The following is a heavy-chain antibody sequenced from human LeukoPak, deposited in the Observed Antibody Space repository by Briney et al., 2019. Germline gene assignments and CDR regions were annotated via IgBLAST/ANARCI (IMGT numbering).Heavy chain of an antibody. V-gene: IGHV3-48*01. Sequence: GGSLRLSCAASGFTFSSYSMNWVRQAPGKGLEWVSYITSGSSTIYYADSVKGRLTISRDNAKNSLYLQMKSLRAEDTAVYYCARYSGGYLDYWGQGTLVTASS. CDR2: ITSGSSTI. CDR3: ARYSGGYLDY. D-gene: IGHD1-26*01. J-gene: IGHJ4*02. CDR1: GFTFSSYS.